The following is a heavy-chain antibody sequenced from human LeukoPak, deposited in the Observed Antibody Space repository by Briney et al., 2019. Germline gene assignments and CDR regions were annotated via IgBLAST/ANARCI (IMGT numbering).Heavy chain of an antibody. Sequence: ASVTVSCKVSGYTLTELSMHWVRQAPGKGLEWMGGFDPEDGETIYAQKFQGRVTMTEDTSTDTAYMELSSLRSEDTAVYYCATAYSGSPRSRSYYFDYWGQGTLVTVSS. J-gene: IGHJ4*02. CDR1: GYTLTELS. D-gene: IGHD1-26*01. CDR3: ATAYSGSPRSRSYYFDY. CDR2: FDPEDGET. V-gene: IGHV1-24*01.